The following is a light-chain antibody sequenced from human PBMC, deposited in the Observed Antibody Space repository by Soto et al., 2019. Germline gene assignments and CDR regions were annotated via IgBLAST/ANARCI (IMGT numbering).Light chain of an antibody. Sequence: EIVLTQSPGTLSLSPGDRATLSCRASQTISSTYLAWYQQKPGQAPRLLIYDASTRATGVPARFTGSGSGIEFSLTISSLLSEDSAFYYCQQYFNWPLTWTFGPGTKVDIK. CDR3: QQYFNWPLTWT. J-gene: IGKJ1*01. CDR1: QTISSTY. V-gene: IGKV3-15*01. CDR2: DAS.